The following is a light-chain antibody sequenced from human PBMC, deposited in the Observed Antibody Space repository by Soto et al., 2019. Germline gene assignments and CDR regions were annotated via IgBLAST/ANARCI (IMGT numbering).Light chain of an antibody. CDR2: GAS. CDR3: QQYNNWPGYT. V-gene: IGKV3-15*01. CDR1: QSVSSN. Sequence: EIVMTQSPATLSVSPGERATLSCRASQSVSSNLAWYQQKPGQAPRLLIYGASTRATGIPLRFSGSGSGTEFTLTISSLQSEDFAVYYCQQYNNWPGYTFGQGTKLEIK. J-gene: IGKJ2*01.